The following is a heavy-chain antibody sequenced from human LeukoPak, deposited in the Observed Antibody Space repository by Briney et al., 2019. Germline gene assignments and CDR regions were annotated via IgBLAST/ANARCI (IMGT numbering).Heavy chain of an antibody. J-gene: IGHJ4*02. CDR3: AKGGYCSSTSCPTDY. D-gene: IGHD2-2*01. CDR1: GFTFSSYA. V-gene: IGHV3-23*01. Sequence: GGSLRLSCAASGFTFSSYAMSWVRQAPGKGLEWVSAISGSGGSTYYADSVKGRFTIPRDNSKNTLYLQMNSLRAEDTAVYYCAKGGYCSSTSCPTDYWGQGTLVTVSS. CDR2: ISGSGGST.